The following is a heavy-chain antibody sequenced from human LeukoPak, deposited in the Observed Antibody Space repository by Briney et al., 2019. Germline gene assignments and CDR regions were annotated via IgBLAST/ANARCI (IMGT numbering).Heavy chain of an antibody. Sequence: GESLKISCKGSGYSFTSNWIGWVRQMPGKGLELMGIMYPGDSDTRYSPSFQGQVTISADKSITTAYLQWTSLKASDSAMYYCARLGTGGWSEFDYWGQGTLVTVSS. J-gene: IGHJ4*02. CDR3: ARLGTGGWSEFDY. D-gene: IGHD6-19*01. V-gene: IGHV5-51*01. CDR2: MYPGDSDT. CDR1: GYSFTSNW.